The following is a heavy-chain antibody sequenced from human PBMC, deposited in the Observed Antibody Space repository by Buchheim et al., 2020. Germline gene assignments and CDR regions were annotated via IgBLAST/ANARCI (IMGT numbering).Heavy chain of an antibody. J-gene: IGHJ4*02. CDR3: ARVGSPLRHSSGYYYV. CDR2: INHSGST. D-gene: IGHD3-22*01. Sequence: QVQLQQWGAGLLKPSETLSLTCAVYGGSFSGYYWSWIRQPPGKGLEWIGEINHSGSTNYNPSLKSRVTISVDTSKNQFSLKLGSVPAADTAVYYCARVGSPLRHSSGYYYVWGQGTL. CDR1: GGSFSGYY. V-gene: IGHV4-34*01.